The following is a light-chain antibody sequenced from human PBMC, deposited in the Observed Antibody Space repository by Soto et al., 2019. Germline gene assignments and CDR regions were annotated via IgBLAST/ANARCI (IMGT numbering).Light chain of an antibody. J-gene: IGKJ3*01. V-gene: IGKV3-11*01. Sequence: EIVLTQSPATLSLSPGERATLSCRASQSVSSYLAWYQQKPGQAPRLLIYDASNRATGIPARFSGSGSGTNFTLTIISIEPEDFAVYYCQQRSNWPPRFTFGPGTKVDIK. CDR2: DAS. CDR3: QQRSNWPPRFT. CDR1: QSVSSY.